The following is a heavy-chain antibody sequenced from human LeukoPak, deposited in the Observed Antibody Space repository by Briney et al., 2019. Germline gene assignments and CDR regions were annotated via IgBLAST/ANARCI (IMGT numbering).Heavy chain of an antibody. CDR1: GFTFSNYW. J-gene: IGHJ4*02. D-gene: IGHD1-26*01. CDR2: IKRDGSEK. V-gene: IGHV3-7*05. Sequence: PGGSLRLSCAASGFTFSNYWMSWVRQAPGKGLEWVANIKRDGSEKYYVDSVKGRFTISRDNAKNSLYLQMSSLRAEDTALYYCARDWLSGSSGRSFDHWGQGTLVTVSS. CDR3: ARDWLSGSSGRSFDH.